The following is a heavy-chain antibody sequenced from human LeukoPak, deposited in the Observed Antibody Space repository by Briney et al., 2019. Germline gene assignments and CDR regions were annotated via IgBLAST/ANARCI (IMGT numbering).Heavy chain of an antibody. CDR3: AREAYSSSWYPNWFDP. CDR2: IYYSGST. J-gene: IGHJ5*02. CDR1: GGSISSYY. D-gene: IGHD6-13*01. Sequence: SETLSLTCTVSGGSISSYYWSWIRQPPGKGLEWIGYIYYSGSTNYNPSLKSRVTISVDTSKNQFSLKLSSVTTADTAVYYCAREAYSSSWYPNWFDPWGQGTLVTVSP. V-gene: IGHV4-59*01.